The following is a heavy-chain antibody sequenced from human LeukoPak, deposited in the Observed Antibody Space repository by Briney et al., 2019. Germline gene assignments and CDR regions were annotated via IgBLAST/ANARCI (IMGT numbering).Heavy chain of an antibody. CDR2: ISSSSTYI. J-gene: IGHJ4*02. D-gene: IGHD3-22*01. CDR1: GFTFSDYY. Sequence: PGGSLRLSCAASGFTFSDYYMSWIRQAPGKGLEWVSSISSSSTYIYYADSVKGRFTISRDNAKSSLFLQMNSLRAEDTALYYCARDPRHPTYYYDTTGYAPDYWGQGTLVTVSS. CDR3: ARDPRHPTYYYDTTGYAPDY. V-gene: IGHV3-11*06.